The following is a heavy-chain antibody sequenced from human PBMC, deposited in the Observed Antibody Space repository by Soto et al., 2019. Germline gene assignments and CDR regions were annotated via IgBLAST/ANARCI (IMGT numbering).Heavy chain of an antibody. J-gene: IGHJ6*02. CDR3: ARVLSIQQWLPLFIYYSMDV. V-gene: IGHV6-1*01. CDR1: GDSVSSNSAA. Sequence: SQTLSLTCVISGDSVSSNSAAWNWIRQSPSRGLEWLGRTYYRSKWYNDYAVSVKSRITINPDTSKNQFSLQLNSVTPEDTAVYYCARVLSIQQWLPLFIYYSMDVWGQGTTVTVSS. CDR2: TYYRSKWYN. D-gene: IGHD6-19*01.